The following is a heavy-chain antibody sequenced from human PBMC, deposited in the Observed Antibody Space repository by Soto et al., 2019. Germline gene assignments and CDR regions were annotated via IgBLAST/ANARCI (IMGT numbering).Heavy chain of an antibody. CDR1: GFTFSNVW. V-gene: IGHV3-15*07. CDR2: IKSKTDGGTT. D-gene: IGHD5-18*01. CDR3: TTAPPLDTPMGYQFDC. J-gene: IGHJ4*02. Sequence: EVQLVESGGGLVKPGGSLRLSCAASGFTFSNVWMNWVRQAPGKGLEWVGRIKSKTDGGTTDYAAPVKGRFTISRDDSKNTLYLQMNSLKTEDTAVYYCTTAPPLDTPMGYQFDCWGQGTLVTVSS.